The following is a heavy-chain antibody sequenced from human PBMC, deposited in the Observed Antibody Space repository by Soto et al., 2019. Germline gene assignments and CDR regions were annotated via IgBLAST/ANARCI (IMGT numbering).Heavy chain of an antibody. CDR3: ARERYYYDSHSFQESYYFDN. CDR1: GASIDSGDYY. D-gene: IGHD3-22*01. V-gene: IGHV4-30-4*01. Sequence: QVQLQESGPGLVKPSQTLSLTCAVSGASIDSGDYYWSWIRQPPGKGLEWIGYIYNTGSTNYNPSLESRLTISGDKSKNHFSLNLGSVTAADTAVYYCARERYYYDSHSFQESYYFDNWGQGALVTVSS. CDR2: IYNTGST. J-gene: IGHJ4*02.